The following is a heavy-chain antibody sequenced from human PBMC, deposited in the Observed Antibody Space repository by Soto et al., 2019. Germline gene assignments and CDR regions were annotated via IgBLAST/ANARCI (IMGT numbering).Heavy chain of an antibody. CDR2: ISGSGGST. Sequence: LRLSCAASGFTFSSYAMSWVRQAPGKGLEWVSAISGSGGSTYYADSVKGRFTISRDNSKNTLYLQMNSLRAEDTAVYYCAKDLNRHYDIFGYWDQGTLVTVSS. D-gene: IGHD3-9*01. V-gene: IGHV3-23*01. CDR3: AKDLNRHYDIFGY. CDR1: GFTFSSYA. J-gene: IGHJ4*02.